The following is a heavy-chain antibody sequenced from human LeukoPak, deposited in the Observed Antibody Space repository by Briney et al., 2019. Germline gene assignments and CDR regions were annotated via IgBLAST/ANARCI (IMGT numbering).Heavy chain of an antibody. D-gene: IGHD6-13*01. CDR2: IYYSGST. J-gene: IGHJ5*02. CDR3: ARERDGEAAAAPWFDP. V-gene: IGHV4-31*03. Sequence: SETLSLTCTVSGGSINSGGYYWSWIRQHPGKGPEWIGYIYYSGSTYYNPSLKSRVTISVDTSKNQFSLKLSSVTAADTAVYYCARERDGEAAAAPWFDPWGQGTLVTVSS. CDR1: GGSINSGGYY.